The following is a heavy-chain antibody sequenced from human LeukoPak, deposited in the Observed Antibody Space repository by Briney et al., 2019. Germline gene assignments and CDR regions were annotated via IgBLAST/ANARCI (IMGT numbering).Heavy chain of an antibody. V-gene: IGHV4-59*01. CDR3: ARSGKYDFWSGYYKASNPFDY. Sequence: SETLSLTCTVSGGSISSYYWSWIRQPPGKGLEWIGYIYYSGSTNYNPSLKSRVTISVDTSKNQFSLKLSSVTAADTAVYYCARSGKYDFWSGYYKASNPFDYWGQGTLVTVSS. CDR1: GGSISSYY. D-gene: IGHD3-3*01. J-gene: IGHJ4*02. CDR2: IYYSGST.